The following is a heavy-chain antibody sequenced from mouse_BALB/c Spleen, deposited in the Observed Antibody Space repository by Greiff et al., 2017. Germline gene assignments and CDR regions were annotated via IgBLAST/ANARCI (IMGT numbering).Heavy chain of an antibody. Sequence: EVQLVESGGGLVQPGGSLRLSCATSGFTFTDYYMSWVRQPPGKALEWLGFIRNKANGYTTEYSASVKGRFTISRDNSQSILYLQMNTLRAEDSATYYCARDGRLRYFDYWGQGTTLTVSS. J-gene: IGHJ2*01. V-gene: IGHV7-3*02. CDR2: IRNKANGYTT. CDR3: ARDGRLRYFDY. CDR1: GFTFTDYY. D-gene: IGHD2-2*01.